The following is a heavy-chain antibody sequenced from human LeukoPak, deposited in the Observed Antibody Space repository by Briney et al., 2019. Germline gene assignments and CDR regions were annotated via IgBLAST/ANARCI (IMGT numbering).Heavy chain of an antibody. V-gene: IGHV4-59*08. D-gene: IGHD2-15*01. J-gene: IGHJ5*02. CDR2: IYYSGST. Sequence: SETLSLTCTVSGGSISSYYWSWIRQPPGKGLEWIGYIYYSGSTNYNPSLKSRVTISVDTSKNQFSLKLSSVTAADTAVYYCARHALLGYCSGGSCYSGFDPWGQGTLVTVSS. CDR1: GGSISSYY. CDR3: ARHALLGYCSGGSCYSGFDP.